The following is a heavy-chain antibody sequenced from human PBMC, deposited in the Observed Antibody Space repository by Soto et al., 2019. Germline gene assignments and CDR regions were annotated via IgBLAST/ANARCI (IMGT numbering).Heavy chain of an antibody. Sequence: HLVESGGGLIKPGGSLRLSCAASGFTFSNAWMSWVRQAPGKGLEWVGRIKGEADGGTTDYAAPVKGRITISRDHSNDTLYLQMNSLKTEDTAVYYCTTGLSNGYYNFDYWGQGTPVTVSS. J-gene: IGHJ4*02. D-gene: IGHD3-22*01. CDR1: GFTFSNAW. CDR2: IKGEADGGTT. CDR3: TTGLSNGYYNFDY. V-gene: IGHV3-15*01.